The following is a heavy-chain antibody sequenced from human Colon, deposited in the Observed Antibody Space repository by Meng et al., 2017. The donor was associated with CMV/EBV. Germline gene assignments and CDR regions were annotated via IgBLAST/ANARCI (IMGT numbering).Heavy chain of an antibody. D-gene: IGHD5-12*01. CDR1: GGSISTYC. J-gene: IGHJ4*02. V-gene: IGHV4-4*07. CDR2: ISTNRNT. Sequence: VRRQEGGRGPVRPPETLPSTCTVSGGSISTYCWSWIRQPAGEGLEWLGRISTNRNTDYNPSLTSRATIWLDTSNNQFSLKLTSVTAADTAVYYCVRGGYSGTQTGGVQEYWGQGTLVTVS. CDR3: VRGGYSGTQTGGVQEY.